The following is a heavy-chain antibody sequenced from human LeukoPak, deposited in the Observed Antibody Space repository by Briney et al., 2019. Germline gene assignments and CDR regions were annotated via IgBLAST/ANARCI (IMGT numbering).Heavy chain of an antibody. CDR3: ARYWGPYSSTSDAYDI. CDR1: GYTCSSYD. J-gene: IGHJ3*02. CDR2: MNPQSGDT. D-gene: IGHD6-13*01. V-gene: IGHV1-8*01. Sequence: GASVKVSCKGSGYTCSSYDSNWVRQATRQALEWMGWMNPQSGDTDYAQKFQGRVTMTRSPSITTAYMELTSLTYEDTAVYYCARYWGPYSSTSDAYDIWGQGTMVTVSS.